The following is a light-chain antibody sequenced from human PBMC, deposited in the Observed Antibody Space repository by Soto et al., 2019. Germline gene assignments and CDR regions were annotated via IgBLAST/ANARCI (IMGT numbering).Light chain of an antibody. J-gene: IGKJ1*01. V-gene: IGKV1-5*03. CDR2: RVS. CDR3: HQYNSYPWT. Sequence: DIPMTQSPSTLSSSVGDRVTITCRASQTINNYLTWYQLKPGKAPSFLIYRVSTLEGGVPSRFRGAGSGTEFRPAISSLQPDDFATDYSHQYNSYPWTFGQGTKVEIK. CDR1: QTINNY.